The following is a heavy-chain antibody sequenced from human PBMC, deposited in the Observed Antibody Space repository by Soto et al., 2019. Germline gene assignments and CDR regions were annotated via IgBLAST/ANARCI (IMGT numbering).Heavy chain of an antibody. V-gene: IGHV4-34*01. CDR1: GGSFSGYY. CDR3: ARGMDYDILTGYYGLDY. CDR2: INHSGST. J-gene: IGHJ4*02. Sequence: SETLSLTCAVYGGSFSGYYWSWIRQPPGKGLEWIGEINHSGSTNYNPSLKSRVTISVDTSKNQFSLKLSSVTAADTAVYYCARGMDYDILTGYYGLDYWGQGTLVTAPQ. D-gene: IGHD3-9*01.